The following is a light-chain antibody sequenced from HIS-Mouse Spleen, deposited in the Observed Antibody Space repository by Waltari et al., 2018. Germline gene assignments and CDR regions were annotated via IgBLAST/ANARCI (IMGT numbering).Light chain of an antibody. J-gene: IGLJ1*01. V-gene: IGLV2-8*01. Sequence: QSALTQPPSASGSPGQSVPISCTGTSRDVGGYNYFPWSQQHPGKAPKLMIYEGSKRPSGVPDRFSGSKSGNTASLTVSGLQAEDEADYYCSSYAGSNNSLYVFGTGTKVTVL. CDR1: SRDVGGYNY. CDR3: SSYAGSNNSLYV. CDR2: EGS.